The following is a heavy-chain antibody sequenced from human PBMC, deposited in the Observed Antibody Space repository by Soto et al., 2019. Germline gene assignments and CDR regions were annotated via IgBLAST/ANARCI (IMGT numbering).Heavy chain of an antibody. J-gene: IGHJ4*02. Sequence: GGSLRLSCAASGFTFSSYAMSWVRQAPGKGLEWVSAISGSGGSTYYADSVKGRFTISRDNSKNTLYLQMNSLRAEDTAVYYCAKVGITITIFGVTYFDYWGQGTLVTVS. CDR1: GFTFSSYA. CDR3: AKVGITITIFGVTYFDY. CDR2: ISGSGGST. V-gene: IGHV3-23*01. D-gene: IGHD3-3*01.